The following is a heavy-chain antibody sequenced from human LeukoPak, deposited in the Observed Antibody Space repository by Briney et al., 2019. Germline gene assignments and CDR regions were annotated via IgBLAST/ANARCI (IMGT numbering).Heavy chain of an antibody. D-gene: IGHD3-16*02. J-gene: IGHJ6*02. V-gene: IGHV3-23*01. CDR1: VFTLSSYA. Sequence: GGSLRLSCAVSVFTLSSYAMSWVREAPGKGLEWGSAISGSGGSTYYADSVKGRFTISRDNSKNTLYLQMNSLRAEDTAVYYCAKDGATHYDYVWGSYRYDSSGLYYYYNGMDVWGQGTTVTVSS. CDR3: AKDGATHYDYVWGSYRYDSSGLYYYYNGMDV. CDR2: ISGSGGST.